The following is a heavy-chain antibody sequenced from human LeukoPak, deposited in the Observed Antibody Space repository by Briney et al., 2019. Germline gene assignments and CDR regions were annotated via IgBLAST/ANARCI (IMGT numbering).Heavy chain of an antibody. D-gene: IGHD6-6*01. CDR2: IIPIFGTA. J-gene: IGHJ3*02. CDR3: ARGARSIAAHDAFDI. V-gene: IGHV1-69*13. Sequence: GASVKVSCKASGGTFSSYAISWVRQAPGQGLEWMGGIIPIFGTANYAQKFQGRVTITADESTSTAYMELSSLRSEDTAVYYCARGARSIAAHDAFDIWGQGTMVTVSS. CDR1: GGTFSSYA.